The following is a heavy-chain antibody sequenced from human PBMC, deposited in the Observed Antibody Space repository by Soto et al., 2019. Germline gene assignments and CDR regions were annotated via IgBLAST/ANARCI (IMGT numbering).Heavy chain of an antibody. J-gene: IGHJ6*02. V-gene: IGHV1-2*04. CDR3: ARDRRHMWFGEVNYGMDV. Sequence: GASVKVSSKAPGYTFTGKYMHWVRQSNGQGLEWMGWINPNSGGTNYAQKFQGWVTMTRDTSISTAYMELSRLRSDDTAVYYCARDRRHMWFGEVNYGMDVWGQGTTVTVSS. D-gene: IGHD3-10*01. CDR2: INPNSGGT. CDR1: GYTFTGKY.